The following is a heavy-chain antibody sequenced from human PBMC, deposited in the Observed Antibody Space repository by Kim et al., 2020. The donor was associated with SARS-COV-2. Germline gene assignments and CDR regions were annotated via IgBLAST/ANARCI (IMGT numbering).Heavy chain of an antibody. CDR1: GFAFSSYW. J-gene: IGHJ4*02. Sequence: GGSLRLFCAASGFAFSSYWMHWVRQAPGKGLVWVSAINSDGGSTRYADSVKGRFTIARDNAKNTLYLQMNSLRAEDTAVYYCATNRYCSGGNCYWGQGTLVTVSS. D-gene: IGHD2-15*01. CDR3: ATNRYCSGGNCY. CDR2: INSDGGST. V-gene: IGHV3-74*01.